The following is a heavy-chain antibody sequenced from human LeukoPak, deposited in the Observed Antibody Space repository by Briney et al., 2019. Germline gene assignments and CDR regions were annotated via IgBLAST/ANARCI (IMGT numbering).Heavy chain of an antibody. Sequence: ALRLSCAASVFTFISYAMNSVRQPAGREVEGVAGFCGSGGTKYYADTVKVRFTISRDNTQNLLYLQMNSLRAEDTAVYYCANGNRCTSPNCLGYYYFYMDVWGKGTTVTVSS. D-gene: IGHD2-8*01. CDR3: ANGNRCTSPNCLGYYYFYMDV. V-gene: IGHV3-23*01. CDR1: VFTFISYA. J-gene: IGHJ6*03. CDR2: FCGSGGTK.